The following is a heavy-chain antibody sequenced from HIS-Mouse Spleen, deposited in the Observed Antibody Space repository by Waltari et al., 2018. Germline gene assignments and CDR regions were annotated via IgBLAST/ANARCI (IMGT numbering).Heavy chain of an antibody. CDR3: AREIPYSSSWYDWYFDL. V-gene: IGHV4-39*07. CDR1: GGSISSSSYY. CDR2: IYYSGRT. J-gene: IGHJ2*01. D-gene: IGHD6-13*01. Sequence: QLQLQESGPGLVKPSETLSLTCTVSGGSISSSSYYWGWIRQPPGKGLAWIGSIYYSGRTYNNPSRKSRVTISVDTSKNQFSMKLSSGTAADTAVYYCAREIPYSSSWYDWYFDLWGRGTLVTVSS.